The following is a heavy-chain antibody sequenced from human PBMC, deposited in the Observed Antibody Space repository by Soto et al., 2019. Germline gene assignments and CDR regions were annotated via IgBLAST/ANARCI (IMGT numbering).Heavy chain of an antibody. CDR3: AHKGGGDRILDF. Sequence: QITLKESGPTLVKPTQTLTLTCTFSGFSLSTNGVGVGWIRQPPGKALEWLALIYWDDSKEYSPSLRSRLTITKDTSKNQVVLKRTNMDPVATATYSCAHKGGGDRILDFWGQGTLVTVSS. CDR2: IYWDDSK. CDR1: GFSLSTNGVG. D-gene: IGHD3-16*01. J-gene: IGHJ4*02. V-gene: IGHV2-5*02.